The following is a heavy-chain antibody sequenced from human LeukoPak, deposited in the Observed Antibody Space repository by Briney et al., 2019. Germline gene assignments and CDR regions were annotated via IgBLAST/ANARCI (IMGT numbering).Heavy chain of an antibody. CDR1: DGSFSGYY. D-gene: IGHD3-10*01. V-gene: IGHV4-34*01. J-gene: IGHJ4*02. CDR2: INHSGST. Sequence: SSETLSLTCAVYDGSFSGYYWSWIRQPPGKGLEWIGEINHSGSTNYNPSLKSRVTISVDTSKNQFSLKLSSVTAADTAVYYCARGRWGYGSRYFDYWGQGTLVTVSS. CDR3: ARGRWGYGSRYFDY.